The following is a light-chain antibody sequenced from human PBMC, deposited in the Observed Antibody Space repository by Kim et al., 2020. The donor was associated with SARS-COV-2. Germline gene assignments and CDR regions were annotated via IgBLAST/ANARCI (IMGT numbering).Light chain of an antibody. CDR2: EVS. J-gene: IGLJ2*01. Sequence: QSALTQPASVSGSPGQSITISCTGTSSDVGSYNLVSWYQQHPGKAPKLMIYEVSKRPSGVSNRFSGSKSGNTASLTISGPQAEDEADYYCCSYVVFGGGTQLTVL. V-gene: IGLV2-23*02. CDR3: CSYVV. CDR1: SSDVGSYNL.